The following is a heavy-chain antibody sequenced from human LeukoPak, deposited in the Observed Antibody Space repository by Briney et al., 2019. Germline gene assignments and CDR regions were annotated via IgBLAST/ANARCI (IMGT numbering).Heavy chain of an antibody. CDR3: AGERGSGQYYFDY. J-gene: IGHJ4*02. CDR2: INSDGSST. V-gene: IGHV3-74*01. D-gene: IGHD1-26*01. CDR1: GFTFSSYW. Sequence: SGGSLRLSCAASGFTFSSYWMHWVRQAPGKGLVWVSRINSDGSSTSYADSVKGRFTISRDNAKNTLYLQMNSLRAEDTAVYYCAGERGSGQYYFDYWGQGTLVTVSS.